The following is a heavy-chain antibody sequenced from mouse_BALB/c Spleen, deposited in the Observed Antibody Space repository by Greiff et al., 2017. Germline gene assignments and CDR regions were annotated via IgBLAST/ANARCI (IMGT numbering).Heavy chain of an antibody. Sequence: VKLVESGPGLVQPSQSLSITCTVSGFSLTSYGVHWVRQSPGKGLEWLGVIWSGGSTDYNAAFISRLSISKDNSKSQVFFKMNSLQANDTAIYYCARNGYRYDGNAMDYWGQGTSVTVSS. CDR2: IWSGGST. CDR3: ARNGYRYDGNAMDY. V-gene: IGHV2-2*02. J-gene: IGHJ4*01. CDR1: GFSLTSYG. D-gene: IGHD2-14*01.